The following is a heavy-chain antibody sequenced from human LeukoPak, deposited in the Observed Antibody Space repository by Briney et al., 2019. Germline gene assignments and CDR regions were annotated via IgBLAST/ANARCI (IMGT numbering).Heavy chain of an antibody. CDR2: ISSSSSYI. V-gene: IGHV3-21*01. CDR1: GFTFSSYS. J-gene: IGHJ4*02. CDR3: ARDDNKGVRFGVVIYDY. D-gene: IGHD3-3*01. Sequence: GGSLRLSCAASGFTFSSYSMYWVRQAPGKGLEWVSSISSSSSYIYYADSVKGRFTISRDNAKNSLYLQMNSLRAEDTAVYYCARDDNKGVRFGVVIYDYWGQGTLVTVSS.